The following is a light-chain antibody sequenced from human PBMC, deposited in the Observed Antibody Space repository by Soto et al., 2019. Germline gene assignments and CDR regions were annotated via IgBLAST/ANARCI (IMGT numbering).Light chain of an antibody. Sequence: EIVMTQSPGTLSLSPGETATLSCRASQSVSSNYVAWFHQKPGQAPRLLIYGASSRATGVPDRFSASGSGTDFTLTISRLEPEDFAVYYCQQYRTFGQGTKVDI. CDR1: QSVSSNY. J-gene: IGKJ1*01. CDR3: QQYRT. V-gene: IGKV3-20*01. CDR2: GAS.